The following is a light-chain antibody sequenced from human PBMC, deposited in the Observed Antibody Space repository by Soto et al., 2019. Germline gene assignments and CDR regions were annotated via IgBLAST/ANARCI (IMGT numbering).Light chain of an antibody. V-gene: IGLV3-21*02. CDR1: NIGVRS. CDR3: QVWDDSRDQQV. CDR2: DDD. J-gene: IGLJ3*02. Sequence: SYELTQAPSVSVAPGQTASITCGANNIGVRSVHWHQKKPGQAPVLVVYDDDARPSGIPGRFSGSNSGNTATLTITRVEAGDEADYYCQVWDDSRDQQVFGGGNQLTVL.